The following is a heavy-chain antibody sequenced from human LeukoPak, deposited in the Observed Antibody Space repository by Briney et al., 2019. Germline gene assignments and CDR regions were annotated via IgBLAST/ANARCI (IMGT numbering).Heavy chain of an antibody. V-gene: IGHV1-8*02. CDR3: ARGARFSSSWYRLFDY. Sequence: GASVKVSCKASGGTFSSYAINWVRQATGQGLEWMGWMNPNSGNTGYAQKFQGRVTMTRNTSISTAYMELSSLRSEDTAVYYYARGARFSSSWYRLFDYWGQGTLVTVSS. J-gene: IGHJ4*02. D-gene: IGHD6-13*01. CDR1: GGTFSSYA. CDR2: MNPNSGNT.